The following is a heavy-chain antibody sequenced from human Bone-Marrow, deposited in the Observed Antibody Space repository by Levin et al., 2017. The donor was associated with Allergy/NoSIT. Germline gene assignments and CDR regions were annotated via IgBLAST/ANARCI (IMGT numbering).Heavy chain of an antibody. V-gene: IGHV3-74*01. CDR1: GFTFSKYW. D-gene: IGHD3-3*01. Sequence: QTGGSLRLSCAASGFTFSKYWMHWVRQAPGKGLEWVARASDDGSNRGYVDSVKGRFTISRDNAKNTVFLQMSSLRAEDTAVYYCASEWSGWATFDYWGQGALVTVSS. J-gene: IGHJ4*02. CDR2: ASDDGSNR. CDR3: ASEWSGWATFDY.